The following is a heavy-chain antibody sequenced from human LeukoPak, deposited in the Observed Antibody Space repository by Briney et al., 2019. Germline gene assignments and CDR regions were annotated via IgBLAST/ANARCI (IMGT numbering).Heavy chain of an antibody. D-gene: IGHD3-10*01. CDR3: ARDASSGSYCDY. CDR2: ISSSGSTI. V-gene: IGHV3-11*01. CDR1: GFTFSDYY. Sequence: GGSLRLSCAASGFTFSDYYMSWIRQAPGKGLEGVSYISSSGSTIYYADSVKGRFTISRDNAKNSLYLQMNSLRAEDTAVYYCARDASSGSYCDYWGQGTLVTVSS. J-gene: IGHJ4*02.